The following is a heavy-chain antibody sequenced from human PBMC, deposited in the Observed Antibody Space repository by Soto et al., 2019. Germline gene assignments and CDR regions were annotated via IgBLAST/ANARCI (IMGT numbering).Heavy chain of an antibody. V-gene: IGHV3-21*01. D-gene: IGHD3-10*01. J-gene: IGHJ6*02. Sequence: PGGSLRLSCAASGFTFSSYSMNWVRQAPGKGLEWVSSISSSSSYIYYADSVKGRFTISRDNAKNSLYLQMNSLRAEDTAVYYCARDLVTMVRGVIGYYYYGMDVWGQGTTVTSP. CDR1: GFTFSSYS. CDR2: ISSSSSYI. CDR3: ARDLVTMVRGVIGYYYYGMDV.